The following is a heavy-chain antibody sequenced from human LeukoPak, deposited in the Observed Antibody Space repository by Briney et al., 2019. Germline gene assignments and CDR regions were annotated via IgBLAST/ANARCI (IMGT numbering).Heavy chain of an antibody. Sequence: PGGSLRLSCAASRFTFSNYNMHWVRQAPGKGPEWISYITGSSSTIYYADSVKGRFTISRDNAKSSLYLQMSSLRAEDAAVYYCAELGITMIGGVWGKGTTVTISS. CDR3: AELGITMIGGV. CDR1: RFTFSNYN. J-gene: IGHJ6*04. D-gene: IGHD3-10*02. CDR2: ITGSSSTI. V-gene: IGHV3-48*01.